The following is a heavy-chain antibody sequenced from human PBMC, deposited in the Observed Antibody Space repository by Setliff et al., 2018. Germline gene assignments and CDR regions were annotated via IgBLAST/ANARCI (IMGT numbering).Heavy chain of an antibody. V-gene: IGHV1-69*10. CDR1: GATINSLP. CDR2: TIPLLPLP. CDR3: ARGYCDGIGCPAPLYYFDS. J-gene: IGHJ4*02. Sequence: ASVKVSCKASGATINSLPITWVRQAPGQGLEWMGGTIPLLPLPNYAVKFQGRVTITAETAYMELRSLTSDDMAVYYCARGYCDGIGCPAPLYYFDSWGQGTLVTVSS. D-gene: IGHD2-21*01.